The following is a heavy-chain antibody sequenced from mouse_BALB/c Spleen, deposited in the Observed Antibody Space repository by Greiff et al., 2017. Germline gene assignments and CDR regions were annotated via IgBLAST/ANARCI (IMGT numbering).Heavy chain of an antibody. CDR1: GFTFSSYG. CDR3: ARDYYGSEMDY. J-gene: IGHJ4*01. V-gene: IGHV5-6-3*01. Sequence: EVQLVESGGGLVQPGGSLKLSCAASGFTFSSYGMSWVRQTPDKRLELVATINSNGGSTYYPDSVKGRFTISRDNAKNTLYLQMSSLKSEDTAMYYCARDYYGSEMDYWGQGTSVTVSS. D-gene: IGHD1-1*01. CDR2: INSNGGST.